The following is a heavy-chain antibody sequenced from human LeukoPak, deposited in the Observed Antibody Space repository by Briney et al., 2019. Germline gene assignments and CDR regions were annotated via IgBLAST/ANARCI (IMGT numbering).Heavy chain of an antibody. V-gene: IGHV3-7*01. CDR2: IKQDGSEK. CDR3: ARDRPYGSGNFDY. Sequence: LAGGSLRLSCAASGFTFSSYWMSWVRQAPGKGLEWVANIKQDGSEKYYVDSVKGRFTISRDNAKNSLYLQMNSLRAEDTAVYYCARDRPYGSGNFDYWGQGTLVTVSS. CDR1: GFTFSSYW. D-gene: IGHD3-10*01. J-gene: IGHJ4*02.